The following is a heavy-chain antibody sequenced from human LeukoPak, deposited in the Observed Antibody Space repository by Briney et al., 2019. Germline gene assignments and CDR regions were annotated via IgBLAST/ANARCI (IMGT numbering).Heavy chain of an antibody. J-gene: IGHJ6*02. V-gene: IGHV4-34*01. CDR3: ARGPRRQPRYGSGSPRNYYYYGMDV. CDR2: INHSGST. Sequence: SETLSLTCAVYGGSFSGYYWSWIRQPPGKGLEWIGEINHSGSTNYNPSLKSRVTISVDTSKNQFSLKLSSVTAADTAVYYCARGPRRQPRYGSGSPRNYYYYGMDVWGQGTTVTVSS. D-gene: IGHD3-10*01. CDR1: GGSFSGYY.